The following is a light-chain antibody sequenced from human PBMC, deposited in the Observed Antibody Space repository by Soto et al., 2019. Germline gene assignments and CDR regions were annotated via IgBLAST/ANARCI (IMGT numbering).Light chain of an antibody. CDR1: HSVRNGA. CDR2: GAS. V-gene: IGKV3-20*01. J-gene: IGKJ2*01. CDR3: HQYGDSAHT. Sequence: EIVLTQSPGTLSLSPGEGATVSCRASHSVRNGALAWYQQKPGQAPRLLIFGASSRATDIPDRFSASGSGTHFTLTISRLEPEDFAVYYCHQYGDSAHTFGQGTKLDIK.